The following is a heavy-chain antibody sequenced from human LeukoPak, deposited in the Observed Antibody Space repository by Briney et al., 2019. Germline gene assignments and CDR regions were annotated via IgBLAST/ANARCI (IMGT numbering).Heavy chain of an antibody. V-gene: IGHV4-59*01. D-gene: IGHD3-10*01. CDR3: ARSFYGSGSYSDY. CDR1: GGSISNYY. J-gene: IGHJ4*02. CDR2: ICYSGST. Sequence: SETLSLTCTVSGGSISNYYWSWVRQPPGKGLEWIGYICYSGSTNYNPSLKSRVTISVDTSKNQFSLKLSSVTAADTAVYYCARSFYGSGSYSDYWGQGTLVTVSS.